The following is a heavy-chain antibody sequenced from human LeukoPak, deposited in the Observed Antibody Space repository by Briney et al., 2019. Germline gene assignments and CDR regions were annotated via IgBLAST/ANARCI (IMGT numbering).Heavy chain of an antibody. J-gene: IGHJ5*02. CDR1: GGSFSGYY. CDR3: ARGLPSRFDP. V-gene: IGHV4-34*01. Sequence: SETLSLTCAVYGGSFSGYYWSWIRQPPGKGLEWIGEINHSGSTNYNPSLKSRVTISVDTSKTQFSLKLSSVTAADTAVYYCARGLPSRFDPWGQGTLVTVSS. D-gene: IGHD2-15*01. CDR2: INHSGST.